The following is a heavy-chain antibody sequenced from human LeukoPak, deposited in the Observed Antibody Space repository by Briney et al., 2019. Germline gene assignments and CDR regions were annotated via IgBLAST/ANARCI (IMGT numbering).Heavy chain of an antibody. CDR2: IRYDGSNK. D-gene: IGHD3-10*01. CDR3: AKVLVEYYYGSGSYSNPFYFDY. J-gene: IGHJ4*02. Sequence: GGSLRLSCAASGFTFSSYGMHWVRQAPGKGLEWVAFIRYDGSNKYYADSVKGRFTISRDNSKNTLYLQMNSLRAEDTAVYYCAKVLVEYYYGSGSYSNPFYFDYWGQGTLVTVSS. V-gene: IGHV3-30*02. CDR1: GFTFSSYG.